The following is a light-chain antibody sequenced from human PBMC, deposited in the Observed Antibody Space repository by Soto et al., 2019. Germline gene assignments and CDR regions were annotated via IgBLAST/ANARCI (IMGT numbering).Light chain of an antibody. Sequence: QSALTQPASVSGSPGQSITISCTGTSSDVGSHKLVSWYQQYPGKAHKLIIFEASKRPSGVSNRFSGSKSGSTASLTISGLQAEDEADYYCCSNAGGSTYVFGTGTKVTVL. CDR1: SSDVGSHKL. CDR3: CSNAGGSTYV. V-gene: IGLV2-23*01. CDR2: EAS. J-gene: IGLJ1*01.